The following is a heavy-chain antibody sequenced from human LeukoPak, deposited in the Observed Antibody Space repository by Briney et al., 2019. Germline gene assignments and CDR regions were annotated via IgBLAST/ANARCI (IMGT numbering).Heavy chain of an antibody. D-gene: IGHD2-2*01. Sequence: SETLSLTCTVSDEVITSNNWWSWVRQSPGKGLEWIGEIFHSGTTRYKASLESRVTMLLDKSKNQFPLRLNSVTAADTAVYYCATTKCSTSCYPEDWFDPWGQGTLVTVSS. V-gene: IGHV4-4*02. CDR1: DEVITSNNW. CDR2: IFHSGTT. CDR3: ATTKCSTSCYPEDWFDP. J-gene: IGHJ5*02.